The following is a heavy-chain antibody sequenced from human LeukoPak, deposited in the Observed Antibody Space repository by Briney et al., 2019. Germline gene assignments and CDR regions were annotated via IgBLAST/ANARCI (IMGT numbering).Heavy chain of an antibody. V-gene: IGHV4-59*12. D-gene: IGHD2/OR15-2a*01. CDR1: GFTFSSYE. CDR3: ARLRRYFPGV. Sequence: GSLRLSCAASGFTFSSYEMNWVRQPPGKGLEWIGSLSYSGSTYYNPSLKSRVTISVDMSRNQFSLKVTSVTAADTVAYFCARLRRYFPGVWGKGTTVTVSS. CDR2: LSYSGST. J-gene: IGHJ6*04.